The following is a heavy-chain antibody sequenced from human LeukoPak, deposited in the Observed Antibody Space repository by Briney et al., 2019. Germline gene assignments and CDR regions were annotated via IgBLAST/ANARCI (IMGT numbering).Heavy chain of an antibody. J-gene: IGHJ2*01. CDR2: IRQDGREI. CDR3: ASGGVVGASTYWYFDL. Sequence: PGGSLRLSCGASGFSLSRNWMTWVRQAPGKGLEWVACIRQDGREIYYVDSVKGRFTISRDYAQNSLYLQMNGLRVEDMALYYCASGGVVGASTYWYFDLWGRGTRVTVSS. CDR1: GFSLSRNW. D-gene: IGHD1-26*01. V-gene: IGHV3-7*01.